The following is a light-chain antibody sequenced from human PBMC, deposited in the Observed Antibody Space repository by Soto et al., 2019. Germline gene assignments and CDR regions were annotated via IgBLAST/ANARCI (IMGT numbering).Light chain of an antibody. Sequence: DIQMTQPPSTLSASVGDRVTITCRTSQSISSWLAWYQQKPGKAPKLLIYDASSLESGVPSRFSGRGSGTEFTLTISSLQPDDFATHYCQQYNSYSGYTFGQGTKLEIK. CDR2: DAS. J-gene: IGKJ2*01. CDR1: QSISSW. CDR3: QQYNSYSGYT. V-gene: IGKV1-5*01.